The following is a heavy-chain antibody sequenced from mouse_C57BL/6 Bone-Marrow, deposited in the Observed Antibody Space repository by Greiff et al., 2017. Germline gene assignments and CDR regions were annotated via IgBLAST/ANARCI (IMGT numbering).Heavy chain of an antibody. J-gene: IGHJ2*01. CDR2: IDPETGGT. V-gene: IGHV1-15*01. Sequence: QVQLKQSGAELVRPGASVTLSCKASGYTFTDYEMHWVKQTPVHGLEWIGAIDPETGGTAYNQKFKGKAILTADKSSSTAYMELRSLTSEDSAVYYCTRSPLYYGSSYHFDYWGQGTTPAVSS. D-gene: IGHD1-1*01. CDR3: TRSPLYYGSSYHFDY. CDR1: GYTFTDYE.